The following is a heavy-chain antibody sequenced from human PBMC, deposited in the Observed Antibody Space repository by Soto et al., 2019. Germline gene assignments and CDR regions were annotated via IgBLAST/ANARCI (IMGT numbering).Heavy chain of an antibody. CDR1: GGSLGNYY. J-gene: IGHJ5*02. D-gene: IGHD3-22*01. CDR2: IYTGGSI. CDR3: ASNLDSSGFSPDWFDP. V-gene: IGHV4-4*07. Sequence: SETLSLTCTVSGGSLGNYYWSWIRQPTGKGLEWILRIYTGGSINYNPSLKGRATISVDTSKQQFSRTITSVTSADTGVLYCASNLDSSGFSPDWFDPWGQGTLVTVSS.